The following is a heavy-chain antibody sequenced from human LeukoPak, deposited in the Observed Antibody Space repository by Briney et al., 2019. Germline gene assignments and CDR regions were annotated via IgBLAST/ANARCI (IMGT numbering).Heavy chain of an antibody. CDR3: ARDLHIDGRPEGRDY. V-gene: IGHV1-46*01. D-gene: IGHD3-10*01. CDR1: GYTFTSYY. J-gene: IGHJ4*02. Sequence: ASVKVSCKASGYTFTSYYMHWVRQASGQGLEWMGIIDPSGGSTTYAQKFQGRVTMTRDTSTSTVYMELSGLRYEDTAVYYCARDLHIDGRPEGRDYWGQGTLVTVSS. CDR2: IDPSGGST.